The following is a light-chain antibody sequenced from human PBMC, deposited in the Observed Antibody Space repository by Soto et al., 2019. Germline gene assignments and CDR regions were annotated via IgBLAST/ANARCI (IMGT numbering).Light chain of an antibody. J-gene: IGLJ2*01. V-gene: IGLV2-14*01. CDR1: SGDVGGYDY. Sequence: QSALTQPASVSGSPGQSITISCAGTSGDVGGYDYVSWYQHHPGKAPKLMIYEVTNRPSGVSSRFSGSKSGNTASLTISGLQTEDEADYYCSSYTTTSARIVGGGTKLTVL. CDR3: SSYTTTSARI. CDR2: EVT.